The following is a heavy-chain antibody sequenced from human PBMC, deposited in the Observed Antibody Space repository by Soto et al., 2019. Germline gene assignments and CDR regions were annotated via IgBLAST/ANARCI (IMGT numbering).Heavy chain of an antibody. Sequence: ASVKVSCKASGYTFTSYCISWVRQAPGQGLEWMGWISAHNGNTNYAQKLQGRVTMTTDTSTSTAYMELRSLRSDDTAVYYCARDRVKRYDSSGYYSFWGQGTLVTVSS. J-gene: IGHJ4*02. CDR2: ISAHNGNT. V-gene: IGHV1-18*04. CDR3: ARDRVKRYDSSGYYSF. CDR1: GYTFTSYC. D-gene: IGHD3-22*01.